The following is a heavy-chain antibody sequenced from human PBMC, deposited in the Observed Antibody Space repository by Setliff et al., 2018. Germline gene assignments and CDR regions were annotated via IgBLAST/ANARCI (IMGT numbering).Heavy chain of an antibody. Sequence: PGGSLRLSCAASGFTFSNAWMSWVRQAPGKGLEWVGRIKRESDGGTTDYAAPVKGRFTISRDDSKNTLYLQMNSLKTEDTAVYYCAKAPYASATPCWFDPWGQGTLVTVSS. CDR2: IKRESDGGTT. D-gene: IGHD2-2*01. CDR3: AKAPYASATPCWFDP. CDR1: GFTFSNAW. J-gene: IGHJ5*02. V-gene: IGHV3-15*01.